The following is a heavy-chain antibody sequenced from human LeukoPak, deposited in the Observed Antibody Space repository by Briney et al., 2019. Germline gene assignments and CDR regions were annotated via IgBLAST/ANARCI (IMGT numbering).Heavy chain of an antibody. CDR1: GFTFRSYW. V-gene: IGHV3-7*03. Sequence: GGSLRLSCTASGFTFRSYWMTWVRQAPGKGLEWVANIKQDGNEKYYVDSVKGRLTISRDNANNLLYLEMNSLRAEDTAIYYCARGGSRVTTAGTMDVWGLGTTVTVFS. CDR2: IKQDGNEK. D-gene: IGHD1-14*01. CDR3: ARGGSRVTTAGTMDV. J-gene: IGHJ6*04.